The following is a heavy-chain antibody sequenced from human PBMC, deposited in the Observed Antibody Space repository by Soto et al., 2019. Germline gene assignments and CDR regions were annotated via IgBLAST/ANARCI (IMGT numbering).Heavy chain of an antibody. J-gene: IGHJ4*02. D-gene: IGHD1-20*01. CDR2: IASSGTT. CDR3: ATLTGTD. CDR1: GSSISSHNYY. V-gene: IGHV4-39*01. Sequence: QLQLQESGPGLVKPSETLSLTCTASGSSISSHNYYWDWIRQPPGKGLEWIGSIASSGTTYYNPSLQSRVTISLDTSRNQFSLNLTSVTAADTAVYYCATLTGTDWGQRTLVTVSS.